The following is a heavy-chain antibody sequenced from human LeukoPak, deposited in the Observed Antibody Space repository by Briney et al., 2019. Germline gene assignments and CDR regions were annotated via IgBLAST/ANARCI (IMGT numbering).Heavy chain of an antibody. J-gene: IGHJ4*02. CDR2: IYHSGST. CDR1: GGSISSGGYS. CDR3: ARADGDTAIDY. Sequence: SQTLSLTCKVSGGSISSGGYSWSWIRQPPGKGLEWIGYIYHSGSTYYNPSLKSRVTISVDRSKNQFSLKLSSVTAADTAVYYCARADGDTAIDYWGQGTLVTVSS. D-gene: IGHD5-18*01. V-gene: IGHV4-30-2*01.